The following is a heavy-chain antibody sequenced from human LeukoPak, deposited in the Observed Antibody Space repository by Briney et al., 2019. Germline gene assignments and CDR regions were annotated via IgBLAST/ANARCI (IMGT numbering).Heavy chain of an antibody. CDR1: GYTFTGYY. Sequence: ASVKFSCKASGYTFTGYYMHWVRQAPGQGLEWMGWINPNSGGTNYAQKFQGTVTMTRDTSISTAYMELSRLRSDDTAVYYCATVSSIVVVPAAIRTFDYWGQGTLVTVAT. V-gene: IGHV1-2*02. CDR2: INPNSGGT. CDR3: ATVSSIVVVPAAIRTFDY. D-gene: IGHD2-2*01. J-gene: IGHJ4*02.